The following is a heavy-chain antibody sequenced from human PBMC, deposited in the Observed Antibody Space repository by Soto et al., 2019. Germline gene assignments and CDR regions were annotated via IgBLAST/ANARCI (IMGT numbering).Heavy chain of an antibody. CDR2: ISGSGGST. CDR3: AKDPKQWLVPPPYYFDY. V-gene: IGHV3-23*01. D-gene: IGHD6-19*01. Sequence: EVQLLESGGGLLQPGGSLRLSCAASGFTFSSYARSWVRQAPGTGLEWVSAISGSGGSTYYADSVKGRFTISRDNSKNTLYLQMNSRRAEDTAVYYCAKDPKQWLVPPPYYFDYWGRGTLVTVSS. J-gene: IGHJ4*02. CDR1: GFTFSSYA.